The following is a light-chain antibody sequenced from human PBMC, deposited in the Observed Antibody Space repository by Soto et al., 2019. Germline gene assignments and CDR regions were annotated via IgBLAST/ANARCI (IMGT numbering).Light chain of an antibody. J-gene: IGKJ2*01. V-gene: IGKV1-39*01. Sequence: DIQVTQSPSSLSASLGDRVAITCRTSQNVAKFLNWYQQRPGKAPKLLILGVSSLRSGVPSRFSGSGSGTEFTLTISSLQPDDCVTYYCQQSYSGPPTFGQGTKVEIK. CDR1: QNVAKF. CDR2: GVS. CDR3: QQSYSGPPT.